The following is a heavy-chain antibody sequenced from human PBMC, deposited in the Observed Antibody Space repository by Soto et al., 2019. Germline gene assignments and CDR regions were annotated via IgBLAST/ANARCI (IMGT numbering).Heavy chain of an antibody. CDR3: AGGDRGAFDL. Sequence: EVRLVESEGGLVQPGGSLSLSCAASGFTFSYYWMHWVRQAPGQGLLWVSRIHSDGSSTTYADSVKGRFTISRDNAKNRVSLQMNGLRVEDTGVYFCAGGDRGAFDLWGQGTMVTVSS. D-gene: IGHD2-21*02. CDR1: GFTFSYYW. J-gene: IGHJ3*01. CDR2: IHSDGSST. V-gene: IGHV3-74*01.